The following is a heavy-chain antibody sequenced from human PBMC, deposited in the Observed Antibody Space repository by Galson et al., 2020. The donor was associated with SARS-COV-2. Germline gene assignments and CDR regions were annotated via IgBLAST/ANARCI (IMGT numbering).Heavy chain of an antibody. J-gene: IGHJ4*02. V-gene: IGHV3-23*01. CDR3: AKDVSYYYDSSGYHYRYDS. D-gene: IGHD3-22*01. CDR1: GFTFSSYA. CDR2: VSGSGGNT. Sequence: GESLKISCAASGFTFSSYAMSWVRQTPGKGLEWVSAVSGSGGNTFYADSVKGRFTISRDNSKNTLYLQMKSLRAEDEAVYYCAKDVSYYYDSSGYHYRYDSGGQGTLVTVSS.